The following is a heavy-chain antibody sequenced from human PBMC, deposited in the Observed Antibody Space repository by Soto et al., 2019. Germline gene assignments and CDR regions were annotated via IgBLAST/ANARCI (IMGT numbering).Heavy chain of an antibody. J-gene: IGHJ4*02. CDR3: ARGRPYLLDDLTYFDY. CDR1: GFTFSSYG. V-gene: IGHV3-33*01. D-gene: IGHD3-3*02. CDR2: IWYDGSNK. Sequence: GGSLRLSCAASGFTFSSYGMHWVRQAPGKGLEWVAVIWYDGSNKYYADSVKGRFTISRDNSKNTLYLQMNSLRAEDTAVYYCARGRPYLLDDLTYFDYWGQGTQVTVSS.